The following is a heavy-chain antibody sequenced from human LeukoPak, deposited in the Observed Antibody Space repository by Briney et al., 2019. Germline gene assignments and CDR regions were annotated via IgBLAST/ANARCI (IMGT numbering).Heavy chain of an antibody. CDR3: VRERYGSFDY. V-gene: IGHV4-59*11. Sequence: SETLSLTCSVSSGSMSSHYWSWIRQPPGKGLEWIGYIHISGGTNYNPSLTSRVTISVDTSKNQFSLKLNSVTAADTAVYYCVRERYGSFDYWGQGTLVTVSS. CDR1: SGSMSSHY. D-gene: IGHD5-18*01. J-gene: IGHJ4*02. CDR2: IHISGGT.